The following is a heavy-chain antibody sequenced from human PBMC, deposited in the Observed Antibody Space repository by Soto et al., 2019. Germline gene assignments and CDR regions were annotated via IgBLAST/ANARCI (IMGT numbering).Heavy chain of an antibody. CDR1: GGSISSGDYY. Sequence: QVQLQESGPGLVKPSQTLSLTCTVSGGSISSGDYYWSWIRQPPGKGLEWIGYIYYSGSTYYNPSLKSRVTISVITAKTQCSLGLPAVSSADTSVYYCARSKSLYEYVWGSYQHNWFDPWGQGTPFTVSS. J-gene: IGHJ5*02. V-gene: IGHV4-30-4*01. CDR3: ARSKSLYEYVWGSYQHNWFDP. CDR2: IYYSGST. D-gene: IGHD3-16*02.